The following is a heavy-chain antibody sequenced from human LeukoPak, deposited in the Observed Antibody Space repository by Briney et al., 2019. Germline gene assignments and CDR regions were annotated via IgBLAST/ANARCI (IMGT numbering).Heavy chain of an antibody. D-gene: IGHD2-2*01. CDR2: INPNSGGT. CDR3: AKDVGEFCSSRNCYASDY. V-gene: IGHV1-2*02. J-gene: IGHJ4*02. CDR1: GYTFTGYY. Sequence: ASVKVSCKASGYTFTGYYMHWVRQAPGQGREWMGWINPNSGGTNYAQKFQGRVTMTRDTSISTAYMELSRLRSDDTAVYYCAKDVGEFCSSRNCYASDYWGQGTLVTVST.